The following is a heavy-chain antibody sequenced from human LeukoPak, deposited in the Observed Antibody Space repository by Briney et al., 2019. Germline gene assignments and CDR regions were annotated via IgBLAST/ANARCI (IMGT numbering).Heavy chain of an antibody. Sequence: ASVKVSCKASGGTFSSYAISWVRQAPGQGLEWMGGIIPIFGTANYAQKFQGRVTITADESTSTAYMELSSLRSEDTAVYYCARDRGRINYGGNSGCWFDPWGQGTLVTVSS. CDR1: GGTFSSYA. J-gene: IGHJ5*02. V-gene: IGHV1-69*13. CDR3: ARDRGRINYGGNSGCWFDP. CDR2: IIPIFGTA. D-gene: IGHD4-23*01.